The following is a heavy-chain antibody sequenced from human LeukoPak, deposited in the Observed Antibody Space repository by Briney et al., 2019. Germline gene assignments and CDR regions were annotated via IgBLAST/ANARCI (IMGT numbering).Heavy chain of an antibody. CDR2: IYYSGST. Sequence: PSETLSLTCTVSGGSISSYYWSWIRQPPGKGLEWIGYIYYSGSTNYNPSPKSRVTISVDTSKNQFSLKLSSVTAADTAVYYCASYTNSFPYWLDSWGQGTLVTVSS. V-gene: IGHV4-59*01. CDR3: ASYTNSFPYWLDS. J-gene: IGHJ5*01. CDR1: GGSISSYY. D-gene: IGHD2-2*02.